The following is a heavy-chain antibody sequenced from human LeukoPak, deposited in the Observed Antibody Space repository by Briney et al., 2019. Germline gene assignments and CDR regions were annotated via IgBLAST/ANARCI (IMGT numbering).Heavy chain of an antibody. Sequence: ASLKVSCKASGYTFTSYGISWVRQAPGQGLEWMGWISAYNDNTNYAQKLQGRVTMTTDTSTSSAYMELRSLRSDDTAVYYCARDAHFVTGIAVAGTSDYWGQGTLVTVSS. V-gene: IGHV1-18*01. CDR2: ISAYNDNT. CDR1: GYTFTSYG. CDR3: ARDAHFVTGIAVAGTSDY. J-gene: IGHJ4*02. D-gene: IGHD6-19*01.